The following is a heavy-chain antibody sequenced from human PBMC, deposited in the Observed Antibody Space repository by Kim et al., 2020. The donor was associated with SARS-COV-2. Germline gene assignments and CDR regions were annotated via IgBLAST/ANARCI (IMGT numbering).Heavy chain of an antibody. D-gene: IGHD6-13*01. Sequence: YAASVKGRFTISRDDSKSIAYLQMNSLKTEDTAVYYCTREGAGTVGWFDPWGQGTLVTVSS. J-gene: IGHJ5*02. V-gene: IGHV3-49*02. CDR3: TREGAGTVGWFDP.